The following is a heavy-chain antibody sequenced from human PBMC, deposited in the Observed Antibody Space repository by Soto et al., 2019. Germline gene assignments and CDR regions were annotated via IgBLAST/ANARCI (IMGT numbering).Heavy chain of an antibody. CDR3: AMVDNYVTPTPQDV. CDR2: ISPYTGDT. D-gene: IGHD3-16*01. CDR1: GYIFVKYG. Sequence: QVQLVQSGDEMKKPGASVRVSCKASGYIFVKYGIAWVRQAPGQGLEWMGWISPYTGDTHSASKVQSRRTTTTDTSTSTAYMDLGSLTSAETAVYYCAMVDNYVTPTPQDVWGQGTTVTVSS. V-gene: IGHV1-18*01. J-gene: IGHJ6*02.